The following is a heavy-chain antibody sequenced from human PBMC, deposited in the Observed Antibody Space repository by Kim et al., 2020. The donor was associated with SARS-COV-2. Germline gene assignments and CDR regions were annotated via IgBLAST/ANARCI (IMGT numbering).Heavy chain of an antibody. V-gene: IGHV4-39*01. CDR1: GGSISSSSYY. D-gene: IGHD6-6*01. J-gene: IGHJ5*02. CDR3: ARPTYEGIAARPVWFDP. CDR2: IYYSGST. Sequence: SETLSLTCTVSGGSISSSSYYWGWIRQPPGQGLEWNGSIYYSGSTYYNPSLKGRVTISVDTSKNQFSLKLSSVTAADTAVYYCARPTYEGIAARPVWFDPWGQGTLVTVSS.